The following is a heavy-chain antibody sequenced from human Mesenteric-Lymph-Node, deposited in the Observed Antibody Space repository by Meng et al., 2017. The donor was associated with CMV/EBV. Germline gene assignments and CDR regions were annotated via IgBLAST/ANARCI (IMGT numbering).Heavy chain of an antibody. V-gene: IGHV3-43*01. CDR2: ISWDGGST. D-gene: IGHD2/OR15-2a*01. CDR3: AREYWNYNWFDP. Sequence: GESLKTSCSASGFTFDDYTMHWVRQVPGKGLEWVSLISWDGGSTYYADSVKGRFTISRDNAKNSLFLQMNSLRVEDTAVYYCAREYWNYNWFDPWGQGTLVTVSS. J-gene: IGHJ5*02. CDR1: GFTFDDYT.